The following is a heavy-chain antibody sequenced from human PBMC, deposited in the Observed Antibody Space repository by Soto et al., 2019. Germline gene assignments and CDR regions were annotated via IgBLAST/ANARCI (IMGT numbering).Heavy chain of an antibody. J-gene: IGHJ6*02. CDR1: GYSFTSYW. Sequence: GESLKISCKGSGYSFTSYWISWVRQMPGKGLEWMGRIDPSGSYTNYSPSFQGHVTISADKSISTAYLQWSSLKASDTAMYYCARHPSPYSNYYYYYGMDVWGQGTTVTVSS. V-gene: IGHV5-10-1*01. D-gene: IGHD4-4*01. CDR2: IDPSGSYT. CDR3: ARHPSPYSNYYYYYGMDV.